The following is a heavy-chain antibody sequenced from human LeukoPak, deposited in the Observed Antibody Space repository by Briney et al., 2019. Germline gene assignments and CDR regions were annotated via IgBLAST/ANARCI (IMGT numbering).Heavy chain of an antibody. D-gene: IGHD3-16*01. V-gene: IGHV3-30*02. CDR2: VGGNAHTK. CDR3: AKEGAWGNWYFDL. Sequence: GGSLRLSCAASGFTFSSHGMHWVRQAPGKGLEWVAVVGGNAHTKFYADSVKGRFTISRDNSKNTLYLEVNSLRDEDTAVYYCAKEGAWGNWYFDLWGRGAPVTVSS. J-gene: IGHJ2*01. CDR1: GFTFSSHG.